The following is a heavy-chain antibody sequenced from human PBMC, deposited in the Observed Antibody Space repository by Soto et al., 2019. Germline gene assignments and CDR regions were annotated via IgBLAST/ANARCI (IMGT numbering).Heavy chain of an antibody. CDR1: GFTFSSYA. D-gene: IGHD2-21*02. CDR2: ISYDGSNK. J-gene: IGHJ3*02. CDR3: ARVVTAIYAFDI. Sequence: VQLVESGGGVVQPGRSLRLSCAASGFTFSSYAMHWVRQAPGKGLEWVAVISYDGSNKYYADSVKGRFTISRDNSKNTLYLQMNSLRAEDTAVYYCARVVTAIYAFDIWGQGTMVTVSS. V-gene: IGHV3-30-3*01.